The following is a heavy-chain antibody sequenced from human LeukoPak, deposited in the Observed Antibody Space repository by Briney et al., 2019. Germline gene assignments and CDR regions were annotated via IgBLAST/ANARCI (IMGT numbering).Heavy chain of an antibody. V-gene: IGHV4-59*08. CDR2: IHYSGNT. J-gene: IGHJ4*02. CDR1: GGSISSYY. D-gene: IGHD4-23*01. Sequence: SETLSLTCTVSGGSISSYYWSWIPQPPGKGLEWIGYIHYSGNTNYNPSLKSRVTISVDTSKNQFSLKLISVTAADTAVYYCARHDHWYGGNWGQGTLVTVSS. CDR3: ARHDHWYGGN.